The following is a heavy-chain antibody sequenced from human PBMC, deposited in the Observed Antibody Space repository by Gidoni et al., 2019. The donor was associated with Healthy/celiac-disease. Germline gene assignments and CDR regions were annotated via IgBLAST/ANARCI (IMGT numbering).Heavy chain of an antibody. CDR3: ARYSSGWYMDNFDY. V-gene: IGHV3-48*03. CDR1: GFSFSSYE. J-gene: IGHJ4*02. CDR2: ISSSGSTI. D-gene: IGHD6-19*01. Sequence: EVQLVAPGGGLVQPGGSLRLSCAASGFSFSSYEMNWVGQAPGKGLEWVSYISSSGSTIYYADAVKGRFTISRDNAKNSLYLQMNSLRAEDTAVYYCARYSSGWYMDNFDYWGQGTLVTVSS.